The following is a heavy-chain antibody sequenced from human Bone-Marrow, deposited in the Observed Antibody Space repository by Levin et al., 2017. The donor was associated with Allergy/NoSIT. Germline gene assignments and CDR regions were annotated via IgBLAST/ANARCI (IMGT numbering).Heavy chain of an antibody. Sequence: GESLKISCAASGFTFSSYGMHWVRQAPGKGLEWVAVIWYDGSNKYYADSVKGRFTISRDNSKNTLYLQMNSLRAEDTAVYYCARDSSYYGSGSGDGMDVWGQGTTVTVSS. J-gene: IGHJ6*02. D-gene: IGHD3-10*01. V-gene: IGHV3-33*01. CDR1: GFTFSSYG. CDR3: ARDSSYYGSGSGDGMDV. CDR2: IWYDGSNK.